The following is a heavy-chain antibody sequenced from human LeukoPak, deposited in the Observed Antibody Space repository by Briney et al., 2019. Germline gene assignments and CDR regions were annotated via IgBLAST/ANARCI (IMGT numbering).Heavy chain of an antibody. V-gene: IGHV3-48*03. J-gene: IGHJ4*02. CDR1: GFTFSSYE. D-gene: IGHD4-23*01. CDR3: AREPGYGGNGGYFDY. CDR2: ISSSGSTI. Sequence: GGSLRLSCAASGFTFSSYEMYWVRQAPGKGLEWVSYISSSGSTIYYADSVKGRFTISRDNAKNSLYLQMNSLRAEDTAVYYCAREPGYGGNGGYFDYWGQGTLVTVSS.